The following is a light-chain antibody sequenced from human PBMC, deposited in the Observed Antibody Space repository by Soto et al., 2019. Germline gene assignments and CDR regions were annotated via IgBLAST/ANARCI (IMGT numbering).Light chain of an antibody. CDR1: SSDVGGYNF. J-gene: IGLJ1*01. Sequence: QSVLTQPASVSGSPGQSITISCTGTSSDVGGYNFVTWYQQYPGKAPKLVIHDVTRRPSGVSNRFSGSKSGTTASLTISGLQAEDEADYYCSSYTSSPSYVFGPATKVTV. V-gene: IGLV2-14*01. CDR3: SSYTSSPSYV. CDR2: DVT.